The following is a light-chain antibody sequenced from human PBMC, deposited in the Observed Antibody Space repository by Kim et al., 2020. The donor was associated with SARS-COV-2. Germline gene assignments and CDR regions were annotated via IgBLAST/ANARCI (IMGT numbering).Light chain of an antibody. CDR1: QSVSSN. CDR3: QQYNDWPPFT. CDR2: DAS. Sequence: IVMTQSPATLSVSPGERATLSCRASQSVSSNLAWYQQKPGQPPSLLIYDASSRATGIPARFSGSGSGTDFTLTISSLQSEDFAVYFCQQYNDWPPFTFGQGTKLEI. J-gene: IGKJ2*01. V-gene: IGKV3-15*01.